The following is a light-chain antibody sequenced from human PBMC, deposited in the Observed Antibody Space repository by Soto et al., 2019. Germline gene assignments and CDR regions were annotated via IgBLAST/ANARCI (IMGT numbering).Light chain of an antibody. V-gene: IGKV3D-15*01. Sequence: EIVMTQSPATLSVSPGERATLSCRASQSVRSNLAWYQQKPGQVPRLLIYGASTRATGIPARFSGSGSGTEFTLTISSLQSEDFAVYYCQQYNNWLFTFGPGTKVDIK. CDR1: QSVRSN. J-gene: IGKJ3*01. CDR3: QQYNNWLFT. CDR2: GAS.